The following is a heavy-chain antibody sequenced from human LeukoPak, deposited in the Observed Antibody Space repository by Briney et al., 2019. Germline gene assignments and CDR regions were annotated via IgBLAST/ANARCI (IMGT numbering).Heavy chain of an antibody. CDR1: RFTFSNYA. CDR3: ARGINGPNYYDSSGYYCFDY. Sequence: GSLRLSCAASRFTFSNYAMSWVRQAPGKGLEWVSAISGSGGYTHYADSVKGRFTISRDNAKNSLYLQMNSLRAEDTAVYYCARGINGPNYYDSSGYYCFDYWGQGTLVTVSS. CDR2: ISGSGGYT. J-gene: IGHJ4*02. D-gene: IGHD3-22*01. V-gene: IGHV3-21*01.